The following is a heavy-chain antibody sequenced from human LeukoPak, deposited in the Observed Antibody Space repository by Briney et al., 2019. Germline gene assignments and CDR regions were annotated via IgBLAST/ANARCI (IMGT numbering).Heavy chain of an antibody. J-gene: IGHJ6*02. CDR2: IYYSGST. D-gene: IGHD1-26*01. V-gene: IGHV4-61*01. Sequence: SETLSLTCTVSGGSVSSGSYYWSWIRQPPGKGLEWIGYIYYSGSTNYNPSLKSRVTISVDTSKNQFSLKLSSVTAADTAVYYCARTSGSYFYYYGMDVWGQGTTVTVSS. CDR1: GGSVSSGSYY. CDR3: ARTSGSYFYYYGMDV.